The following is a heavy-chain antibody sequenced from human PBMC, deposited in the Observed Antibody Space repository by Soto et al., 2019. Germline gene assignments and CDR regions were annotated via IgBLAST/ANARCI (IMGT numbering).Heavy chain of an antibody. Sequence: QLQLQESGPGLVKPSETLSLTCTVSGGSISSNSYCWGWIRQPPGKGLEWIGSIYYSGTTYYNPSLKSRVTISVDTSKNQFLLKLSSVTAADTAVYYCARREAVASNWFDPWGQGTLVTVSS. CDR1: GGSISSNSYC. CDR2: IYYSGTT. V-gene: IGHV4-39*01. D-gene: IGHD6-19*01. CDR3: ARREAVASNWFDP. J-gene: IGHJ5*02.